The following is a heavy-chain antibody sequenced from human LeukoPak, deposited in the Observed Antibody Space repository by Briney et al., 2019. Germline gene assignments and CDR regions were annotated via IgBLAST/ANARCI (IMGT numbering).Heavy chain of an antibody. CDR1: GYSFKGYY. Sequence: GESLKISCKGSGYSFKGYYIAWVRQMPGKGLEWMGIISPGDTDIRYSPSFQGQVTISADTSINTAYLQWPSLKASDTAMYYCARHHRVYGVLPDYWGQGTLVTVSS. V-gene: IGHV5-51*01. CDR3: ARHHRVYGVLPDY. J-gene: IGHJ4*02. D-gene: IGHD3-10*01. CDR2: ISPGDTDI.